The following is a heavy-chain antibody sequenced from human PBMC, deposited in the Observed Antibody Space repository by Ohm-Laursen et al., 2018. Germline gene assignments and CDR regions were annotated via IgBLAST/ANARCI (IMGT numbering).Heavy chain of an antibody. CDR1: GFTFSSYW. CDR3: ARDSSGYYRDAFDI. Sequence: SLRLSCAASGFTFSSYWMSWVRQAPGKGLEWVANIKKDGSEKYYVDSVKGRFTISRDNAKNSLYLQMNSLRAEDTAVYYCARDSSGYYRDAFDIWGQGTMVTVSS. CDR2: IKKDGSEK. V-gene: IGHV3-7*01. D-gene: IGHD3-22*01. J-gene: IGHJ3*02.